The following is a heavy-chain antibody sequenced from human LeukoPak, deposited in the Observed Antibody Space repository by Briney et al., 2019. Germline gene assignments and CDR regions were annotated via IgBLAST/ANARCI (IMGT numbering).Heavy chain of an antibody. CDR3: ARAGGAWVVAATEAFDI. CDR2: MNPNSGNT. J-gene: IGHJ3*02. D-gene: IGHD2-15*01. V-gene: IGHV1-8*02. CDR1: GYTFTSYG. Sequence: GASVKVSCKASGYTFTSYGISWVRQATGQGLEWMGWMNPNSGNTGYAQKFQGRVTMTRNTSISTAYMELSSLRSEDTAVYYCARAGGAWVVAATEAFDIWGQGTMVTVSS.